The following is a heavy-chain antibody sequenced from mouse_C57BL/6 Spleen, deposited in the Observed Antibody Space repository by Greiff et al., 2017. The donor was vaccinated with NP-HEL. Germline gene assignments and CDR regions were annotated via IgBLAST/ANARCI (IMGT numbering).Heavy chain of an antibody. J-gene: IGHJ4*01. Sequence: EVKVEESGGGLVQPGGSLSLSCAASGFTFTDYYMSWVRQPPGKALEWLGFIRNKANGYTTEYSASVKGRFTISRDNSQSILYLQMNALRAEDSATYYCARYGPLLAMDYWGQGTSVTVSS. V-gene: IGHV7-3*01. CDR3: ARYGPLLAMDY. CDR2: IRNKANGYTT. CDR1: GFTFTDYY. D-gene: IGHD2-10*01.